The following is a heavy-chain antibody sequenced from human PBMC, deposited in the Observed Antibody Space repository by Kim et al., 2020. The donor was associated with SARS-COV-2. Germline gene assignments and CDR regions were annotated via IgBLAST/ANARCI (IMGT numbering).Heavy chain of an antibody. J-gene: IGHJ6*03. CDR3: ARGRAAAGTRSTHYYMDV. CDR2: INGQNGHT. D-gene: IGHD6-13*01. Sequence: ASVKVSCKASGYTFTTHAMLWVRQAPGQRPEWMGWINGQNGHTKYSQKFQDRVTITRNTSATIVYMALSSLTSEDTGVYYCARGRAAAGTRSTHYYMDVW. V-gene: IGHV1-3*01. CDR1: GYTFTTHA.